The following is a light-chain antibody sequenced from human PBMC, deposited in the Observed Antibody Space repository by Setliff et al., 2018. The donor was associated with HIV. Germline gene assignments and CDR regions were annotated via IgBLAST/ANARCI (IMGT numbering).Light chain of an antibody. CDR1: NSDIGTYNY. J-gene: IGLJ1*01. V-gene: IGLV2-14*03. Sequence: QSALTQPASVSGSPGQSMTISCTGTNSDIGTYNYVSWYQQHPGKAPKLMIYDVSNRPSGISNRFSGSKSGNAASLTISGLQAEDEADYFRSSYSSSTTPYVFGTGTKVTVL. CDR2: DVS. CDR3: SSYSSSTTPYV.